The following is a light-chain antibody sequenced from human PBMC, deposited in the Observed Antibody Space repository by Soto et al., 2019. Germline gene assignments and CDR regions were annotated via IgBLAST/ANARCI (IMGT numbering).Light chain of an antibody. CDR2: VGTGGIVG. V-gene: IGLV9-49*01. CDR1: SGYSNYK. CDR3: GADHGSGSNFFVV. Sequence: QPVLTQPPSASASLGASVTLTCTLSSGYSNYKVDWYQQRPGKGPRFVMRVGTGGIVGSKGDGIPDRFSVLGSGLNRYLTIKNIQEEDESDYHCGADHGSGSNFFVVFGGGTKHTVL. J-gene: IGLJ2*01.